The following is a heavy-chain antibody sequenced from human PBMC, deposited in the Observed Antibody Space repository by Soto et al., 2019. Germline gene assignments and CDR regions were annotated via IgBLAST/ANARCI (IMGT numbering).Heavy chain of an antibody. V-gene: IGHV5-51*01. CDR3: ARTDGYEIEY. Sequence: GESLKISCKGSGYSFVSYWIGWVRQMPGKGLEWMSIIYPGDSDTRYSTSFQGQVAISADKSITTVYLQWSSLKASDTSMYYCARTDGYEIEYWGQGTLVTVSS. J-gene: IGHJ4*02. CDR2: IYPGDSDT. D-gene: IGHD5-12*01. CDR1: GYSFVSYW.